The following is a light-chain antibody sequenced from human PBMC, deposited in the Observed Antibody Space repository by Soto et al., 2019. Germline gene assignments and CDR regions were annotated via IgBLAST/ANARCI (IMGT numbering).Light chain of an antibody. Sequence: EIVLTQSPGMLSLSPGDTATLYCRASQRIPSGFLAWYQQKPGQAPRLLIYDASNGATGIPARFSGSGSGTDFTLTISSLEPEDFAVYYCQQRSNWPITFGQGTRLEIK. J-gene: IGKJ5*01. CDR1: QRIPSGF. CDR2: DAS. V-gene: IGKV3-11*01. CDR3: QQRSNWPIT.